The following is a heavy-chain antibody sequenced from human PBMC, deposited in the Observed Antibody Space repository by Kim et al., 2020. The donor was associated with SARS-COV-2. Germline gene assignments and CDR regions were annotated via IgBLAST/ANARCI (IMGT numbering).Heavy chain of an antibody. J-gene: IGHJ4*02. D-gene: IGHD2-21*02. CDR1: GYSFTSYW. V-gene: IGHV5-51*01. CDR2: IYPGDSDT. Sequence: GESLKISCKGSGYSFTSYWIGWVRQMPGKGLEWMGIIYPGDSDTRYSPSFQGQVTISADKSISTAYLQWSSLKASDTAMYYCARRGALHGGGNSGDYWGQGTLVTVSS. CDR3: ARRGALHGGGNSGDY.